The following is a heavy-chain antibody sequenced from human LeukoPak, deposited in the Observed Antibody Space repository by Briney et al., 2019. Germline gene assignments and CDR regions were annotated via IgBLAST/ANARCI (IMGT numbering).Heavy chain of an antibody. D-gene: IGHD2/OR15-2a*01. Sequence: ASVKVSCKASGGTFSSYAISWVRQAPGQGLEWMGIINPSGGSTSYAQKFQGRVTMTRDTSTSTVYMELSSLRSEDTAVYYCARNQYSDRWTGSPYYYYGMDVWGQGTTVTVSS. CDR1: GGTFSSYA. CDR3: ARNQYSDRWTGSPYYYYGMDV. J-gene: IGHJ6*02. V-gene: IGHV1-46*01. CDR2: INPSGGST.